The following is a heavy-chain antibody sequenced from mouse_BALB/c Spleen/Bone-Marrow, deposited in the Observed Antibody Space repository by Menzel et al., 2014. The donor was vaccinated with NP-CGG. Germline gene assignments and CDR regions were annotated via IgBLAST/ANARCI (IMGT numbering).Heavy chain of an antibody. CDR3: ASFPYDYGGGDS. Sequence: HLQQTGAELVKPGASVKLSCTASGFNIKDTYMHWVKQRPEQGLEWIGRIDPANGNTKYDPKFQGKATITADTSSNTAYLQLSSLTSEDTAVYFCASFPYDYGGGDSWRQLFPLPVSS. CDR1: GFNIKDTY. D-gene: IGHD2-4*01. V-gene: IGHV14-3*02. CDR2: IDPANGNT. J-gene: IGHJ2*01.